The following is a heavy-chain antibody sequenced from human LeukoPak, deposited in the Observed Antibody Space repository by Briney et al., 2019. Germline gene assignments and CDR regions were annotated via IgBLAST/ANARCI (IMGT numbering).Heavy chain of an antibody. CDR3: AHLRWPQQYLDY. D-gene: IGHD5-24*01. CDR1: GFSLSTSGVG. J-gene: IGHJ4*02. Sequence: ESGPTLVKPTQTLTLTCTFSGFSLSTSGVGVGWIRQPPGKALEWLALIYWDDDKRYRPSLKSRLTITKDTSTNQVVLTMTNLDPVDTTTYYCAHLRWPQQYLDYCSQGTLVTVSS. CDR2: IYWDDDK. V-gene: IGHV2-5*02.